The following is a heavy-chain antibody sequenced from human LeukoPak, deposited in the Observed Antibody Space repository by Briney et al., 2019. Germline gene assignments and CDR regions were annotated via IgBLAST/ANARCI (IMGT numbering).Heavy chain of an antibody. CDR3: ARDFLDILTGARYYGMDV. Sequence: PGGSLRLSCAASGFTFSNAWMSWVRQAPGKGLEWVAVIWYDGSNKYYADSVKGRFTISRDNSKNTLYLQMNSLRAEDTAVYYCARDFLDILTGARYYGMDVWGQGTTVTVSS. D-gene: IGHD3-9*01. V-gene: IGHV3-33*08. CDR1: GFTFSNAW. CDR2: IWYDGSNK. J-gene: IGHJ6*02.